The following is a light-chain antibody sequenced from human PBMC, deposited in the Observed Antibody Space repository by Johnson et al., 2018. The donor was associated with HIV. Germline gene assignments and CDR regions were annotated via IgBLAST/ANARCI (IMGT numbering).Light chain of an antibody. Sequence: QSVLTQPPSVSAAPGQKVTISCSGSSSNIGNNYVSWYQQLPGTAPKLLIYENNKRPSGIPDRFSGSKSGTSATLGITGLQTGDEADYYCGTWDSSLSAGRAVGTGTKVTVI. V-gene: IGLV1-51*02. CDR3: GTWDSSLSAGRA. CDR2: ENN. CDR1: SSNIGNNY. J-gene: IGLJ1*01.